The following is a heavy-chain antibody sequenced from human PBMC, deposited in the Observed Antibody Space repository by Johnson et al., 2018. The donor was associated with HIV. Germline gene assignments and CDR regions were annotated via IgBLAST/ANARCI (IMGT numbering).Heavy chain of an antibody. V-gene: IGHV3-30-3*01. Sequence: QVQLVESGGGLVQPGGSLRLSCAASGFTFSNHHMTWVRQAPGKGLEWVAVISYDGSNKYYADSVKGRFTISRDNSKNTLYLQMNSLRDEDTALYYCARGRPWGWELRRDAFDIWGQGTMVTVSS. CDR1: GFTFSNHH. CDR2: ISYDGSNK. J-gene: IGHJ3*02. CDR3: ARGRPWGWELRRDAFDI. D-gene: IGHD3-16*01.